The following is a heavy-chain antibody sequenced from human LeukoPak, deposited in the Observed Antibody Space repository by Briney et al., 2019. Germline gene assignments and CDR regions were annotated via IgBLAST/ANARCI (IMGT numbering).Heavy chain of an antibody. V-gene: IGHV3-11*01. J-gene: IGHJ5*02. Sequence: GGSLRLSCAASGFTFSDYYMSWIRQAPGKGLEWVSYISSSGSTIYYADSVKGRFTISRDNAKNSLYLQMNSLRAEDTAVYYCARSQYSSSPNWFDPWGQGTLVTVSS. D-gene: IGHD6-13*01. CDR1: GFTFSDYY. CDR3: ARSQYSSSPNWFDP. CDR2: ISSSGSTI.